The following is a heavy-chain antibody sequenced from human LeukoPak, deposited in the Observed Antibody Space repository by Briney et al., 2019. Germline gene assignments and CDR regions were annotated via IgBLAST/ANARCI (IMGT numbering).Heavy chain of an antibody. J-gene: IGHJ4*02. Sequence: ASPKVSCKASGYTFTSYSMHWVGQAPGPRNELMGWINAGNGNTKYSQKFQGRVTITRDTSASTAYMELCSLRSEDTAVYYCARDGYCSGGSCYPTDYWGQGTLVTVSS. CDR3: ARDGYCSGGSCYPTDY. CDR2: INAGNGNT. D-gene: IGHD2-15*01. V-gene: IGHV1-3*01. CDR1: GYTFTSYS.